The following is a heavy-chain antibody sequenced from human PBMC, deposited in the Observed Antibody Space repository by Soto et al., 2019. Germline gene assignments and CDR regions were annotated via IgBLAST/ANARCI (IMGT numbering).Heavy chain of an antibody. CDR3: ALRSMAVVPEY. D-gene: IGHD3-22*01. Sequence: SETLSLTCTVSGGSISSYYWSWIRQPPGKGLEWIGYIYYGRSTYYNPSLKSRVTLSVDRSTNQCSLTLSSMTAADTAVYYCALRSMAVVPEYWGQGTLVTVSS. CDR2: IYYGRST. J-gene: IGHJ4*02. V-gene: IGHV4-59*04. CDR1: GGSISSYY.